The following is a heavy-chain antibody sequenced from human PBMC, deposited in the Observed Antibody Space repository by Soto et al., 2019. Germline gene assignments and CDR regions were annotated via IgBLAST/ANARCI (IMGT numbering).Heavy chain of an antibody. CDR1: GFTFSSYA. CDR3: AKEPGCSSTSCELDAFDI. D-gene: IGHD2-2*01. Sequence: EVQLLESGGGLVQPGGSLRLSCAASGFTFSSYAMSWVRQAPGKGLEWVSAISGSGGSTYYADSVKGRFTISRDNSKNTLYLQMISLRAEDTAVYYCAKEPGCSSTSCELDAFDIWGQGTMVTVSS. J-gene: IGHJ3*02. CDR2: ISGSGGST. V-gene: IGHV3-23*01.